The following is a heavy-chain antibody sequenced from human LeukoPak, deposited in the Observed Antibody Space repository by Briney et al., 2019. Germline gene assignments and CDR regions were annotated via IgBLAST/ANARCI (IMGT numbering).Heavy chain of an antibody. D-gene: IGHD3-9*01. CDR2: IYYDGTT. V-gene: IGHV4-59*08. CDR1: GGSMSSYY. Sequence: PSETLSLTCTVSGGSMSSYYWSWIRQSPGKGLEWIGYIYYDGTTYYNPSLKSRVTISVDTSKNQFSLKLSSVTAADTAVYYCARPHYDILTGHLGGFDYWGQGTLVTVSS. J-gene: IGHJ4*02. CDR3: ARPHYDILTGHLGGFDY.